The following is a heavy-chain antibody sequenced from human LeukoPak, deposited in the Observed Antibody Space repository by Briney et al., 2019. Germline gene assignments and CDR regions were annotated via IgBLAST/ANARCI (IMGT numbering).Heavy chain of an antibody. J-gene: IGHJ6*03. D-gene: IGHD4-17*01. V-gene: IGHV4-39*07. CDR2: IYSSGST. CDR3: ARAPYTTDYGDYPYYYYYMDV. CDR1: GASINSGSNY. Sequence: SETLSLTCRVSGASINSGSNYWGWIRQPPGKTLEWIGSIYSSGSTNYNPSLKSRVTISVDTSKNQFSLKLSSVTAADTAVYYCARAPYTTDYGDYPYYYYYMDVWGKGTTVTVSS.